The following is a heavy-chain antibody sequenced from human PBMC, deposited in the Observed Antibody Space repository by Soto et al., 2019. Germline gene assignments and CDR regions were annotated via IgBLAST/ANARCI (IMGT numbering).Heavy chain of an antibody. CDR3: ANATGFLNWYDP. Sequence: ASVKVSCKASGYTFTSYGIHWVRQAPGQRLEWMGWINAGNGNTKYSQKFQGRVTITRDTSASTAYMELSSLRSEDTAVYYCANATGFLNWYDPWSQGTLVTVSS. CDR2: INAGNGNT. CDR1: GYTFTSYG. V-gene: IGHV1-3*01. J-gene: IGHJ5*02.